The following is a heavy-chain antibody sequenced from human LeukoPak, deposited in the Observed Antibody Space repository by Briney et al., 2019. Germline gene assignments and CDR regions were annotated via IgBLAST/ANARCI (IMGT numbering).Heavy chain of an antibody. CDR3: ARADITMVRGVINRDAFDI. V-gene: IGHV4-59*01. CDR2: IYYSGST. D-gene: IGHD3-10*01. Sequence: SETLSLTCTVSGGSISSYYWSWIRQPPAKGLEWIGYIYYSGSTNYNPSLKSRVTISVDTSKNQFSLKLSSVTAADTAVYYCARADITMVRGVINRDAFDIWGQGTMVTVSS. J-gene: IGHJ3*02. CDR1: GGSISSYY.